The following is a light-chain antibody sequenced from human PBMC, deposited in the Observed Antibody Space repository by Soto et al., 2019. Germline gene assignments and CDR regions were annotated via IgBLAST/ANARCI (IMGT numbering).Light chain of an antibody. J-gene: IGKJ1*01. Sequence: EIVLTQSPGTLSLSPGGRATLSCRASQSVSNYLAWYQRKPGQAPRLLIYGASSRATGIPDRFSGSGSGTDFTLTISRLEPDDFAVYYCHQYSGSPQTFGQGTKVDIK. CDR1: QSVSNY. V-gene: IGKV3-20*01. CDR3: HQYSGSPQT. CDR2: GAS.